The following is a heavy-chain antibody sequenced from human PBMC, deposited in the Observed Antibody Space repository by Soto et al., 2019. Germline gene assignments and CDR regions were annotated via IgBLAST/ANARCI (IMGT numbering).Heavy chain of an antibody. J-gene: IGHJ3*02. CDR3: ATSLRPELAARRRDDAFDI. D-gene: IGHD6-6*01. CDR2: ISGSGGST. Sequence: EVQLLESGGGLVQPGGSLRLSCAASGFTFSSYAMSWVRQAPGKGLEWVSAISGSGGSTYYADSVKGRFTISRDNSKNTLYLHMNSLRAEDTAVYYCATSLRPELAARRRDDAFDIWGQGTMVTVSS. CDR1: GFTFSSYA. V-gene: IGHV3-23*01.